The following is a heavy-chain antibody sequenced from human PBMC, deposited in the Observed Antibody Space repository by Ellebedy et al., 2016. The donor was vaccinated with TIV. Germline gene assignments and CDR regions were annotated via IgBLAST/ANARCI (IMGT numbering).Heavy chain of an antibody. CDR1: GFTFSSYA. D-gene: IGHD1-26*01. CDR2: ISGSGGST. Sequence: GESLKISXAASGFTFSSYAMSWVRQAPGKGLEWVSAISGSGGSTYYADSVKGRFTISRDNSKNTLYLQMNSLRAEDTAVYYCVMDSGDYWGQGTLVTVSS. V-gene: IGHV3-23*01. CDR3: VMDSGDY. J-gene: IGHJ4*02.